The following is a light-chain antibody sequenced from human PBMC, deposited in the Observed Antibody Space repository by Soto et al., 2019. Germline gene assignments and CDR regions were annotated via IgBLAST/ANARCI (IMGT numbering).Light chain of an antibody. Sequence: SASAVSLSQGERASLSCRASQSVSSDLAWYQQKPGQAPRLLIYDVSNRVTGIPARFSGSGSGTDFTLTISSLEPEDFALYYCQQRANWLWTFGQGTKVDNK. V-gene: IGKV3-11*01. CDR2: DVS. CDR1: QSVSSD. J-gene: IGKJ1*01. CDR3: QQRANWLWT.